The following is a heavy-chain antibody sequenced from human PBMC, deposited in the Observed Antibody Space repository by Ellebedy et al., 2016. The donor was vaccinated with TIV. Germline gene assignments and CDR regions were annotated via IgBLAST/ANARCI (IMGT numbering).Heavy chain of an antibody. CDR2: ISGSGDRT. J-gene: IGHJ4*02. CDR3: ARAGQSATGTGWFPGV. V-gene: IGHV3-23*01. CDR1: GFTFSIYA. Sequence: GESLKISCAASGFTFSIYAMSWVRQAPGKGLECVSLISGSGDRTYYADSVKGRFTISRDNSKDTLYVQITSLSAEDTAISFCARAGQSATGTGWFPGVWGQGTLVTVSS. D-gene: IGHD1-1*01.